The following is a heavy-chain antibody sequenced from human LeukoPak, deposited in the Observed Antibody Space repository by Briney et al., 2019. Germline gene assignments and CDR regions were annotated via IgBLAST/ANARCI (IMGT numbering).Heavy chain of an antibody. Sequence: GGSLRLSCAASGFTFSSYWMHWVRQAPGKGLVWVSRINSDGSSTSYADSVKGRFTISRANAKNSLYLQMTILTADNTAVYYCAEPGIPMIGGVWGKGTTVTISS. V-gene: IGHV3-74*01. CDR2: INSDGSST. J-gene: IGHJ6*04. D-gene: IGHD3-10*02. CDR3: AEPGIPMIGGV. CDR1: GFTFSSYW.